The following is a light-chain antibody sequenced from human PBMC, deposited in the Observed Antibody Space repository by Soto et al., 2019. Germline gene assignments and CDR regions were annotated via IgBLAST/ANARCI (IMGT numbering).Light chain of an antibody. Sequence: EVVLTQSPGTVSLSPGERATLSCRPSQSVTSNYLAWYQQKPGQAPRLLIYAASSRASGIPDRFSGSGSGTDFTLSISRVESEDFAVYYCQHYGSSVPWTFGQGTKVEIK. CDR3: QHYGSSVPWT. CDR1: QSVTSNY. J-gene: IGKJ1*01. CDR2: AAS. V-gene: IGKV3-20*01.